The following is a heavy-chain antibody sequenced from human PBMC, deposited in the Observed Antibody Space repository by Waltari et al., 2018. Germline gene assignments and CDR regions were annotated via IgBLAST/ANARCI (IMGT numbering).Heavy chain of an antibody. J-gene: IGHJ2*01. D-gene: IGHD5-18*01. Sequence: QVQLQQWGAGLLKPSETLSLTCAVYGGSFSGYYWSWIRQPPGKGLEWIGEINHSGSTNYNPSLKSRVTISVDTSKNQFSLKLSSVTAADTAVYYCAGRYSYGYDWYFDLCGRGTLVTVSS. CDR1: GGSFSGYY. V-gene: IGHV4-34*01. CDR3: AGRYSYGYDWYFDL. CDR2: INHSGST.